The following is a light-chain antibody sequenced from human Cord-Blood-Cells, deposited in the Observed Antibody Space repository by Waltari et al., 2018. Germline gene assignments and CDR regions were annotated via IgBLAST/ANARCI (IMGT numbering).Light chain of an antibody. CDR2: AAS. CDR1: QGISSY. J-gene: IGKJ2*01. CDR3: QQYYSYPYT. V-gene: IGKV1-8*01. Sequence: AIRMTQSPSSLSASTGDRVTITCRASQGISSYLAWYQQKPGEAPKLLSYAASTLQSGVPSRFSGSGSGTDFTLTISCLQSEDFATYYCQQYYSYPYTFGQGTKLEIK.